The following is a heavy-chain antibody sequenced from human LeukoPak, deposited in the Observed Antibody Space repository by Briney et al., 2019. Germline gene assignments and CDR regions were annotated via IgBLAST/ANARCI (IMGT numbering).Heavy chain of an antibody. V-gene: IGHV4-31*03. J-gene: IGHJ4*02. CDR2: IYYSGST. CDR3: ARVQGAAVAVDY. Sequence: RSSHTLSLTCTVSGGSISSVGYYWSWVRRHPGKGLEWIGYIYYSGSTYYNPSLKSRVTISVDTSKNQFSLKLSSVTAADTAVYYCARVQGAAVAVDYWGQGTLVTVSS. CDR1: GGSISSVGYY. D-gene: IGHD6-19*01.